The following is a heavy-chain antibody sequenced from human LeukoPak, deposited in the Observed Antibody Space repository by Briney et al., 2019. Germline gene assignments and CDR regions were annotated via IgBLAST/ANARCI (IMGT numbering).Heavy chain of an antibody. J-gene: IGHJ4*02. Sequence: GGSLRLSCVASGFTCSDYSMNWVRQAPGKGLEWVSYISSSGFTLNYADSVKGRFTISRDNAKNSLYLQTNSLRAEDTAVYYCARDSPPDNWGQGTLVTVSS. V-gene: IGHV3-48*01. CDR1: GFTCSDYS. CDR2: ISSSGFTL. CDR3: ARDSPPDN.